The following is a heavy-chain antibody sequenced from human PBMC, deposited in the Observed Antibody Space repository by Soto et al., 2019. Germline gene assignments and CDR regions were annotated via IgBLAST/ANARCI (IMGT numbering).Heavy chain of an antibody. D-gene: IGHD2-2*02. J-gene: IGHJ5*02. CDR1: GYTFTDYY. V-gene: IGHV1-2*02. CDR2: INPNSGGT. Sequence: ASVKVSCKASGYTFTDYYIHWVRQAPGQGLEWMGWINPNSGGTNYAQKFQGRVTMTRDTSISTAYMELRSLRSDDTAVYYCARDLSVPAAIFLRRNWFDPWGQGTPVTVSS. CDR3: ARDLSVPAAIFLRRNWFDP.